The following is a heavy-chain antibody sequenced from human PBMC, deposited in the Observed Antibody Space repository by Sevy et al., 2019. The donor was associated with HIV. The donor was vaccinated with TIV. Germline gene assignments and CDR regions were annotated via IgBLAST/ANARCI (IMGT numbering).Heavy chain of an antibody. Sequence: SETLSLTCTASGGSLISPTFYWGWVHQPPGERLEWIAAMHYGGNTYYNPSLKARLAMSVDTSKNQFSLNLTSVTAADAAVYHCVRDHHLRGRHWFDSWGQGALVTVSS. J-gene: IGHJ5*01. D-gene: IGHD3-16*01. CDR3: VRDHHLRGRHWFDS. V-gene: IGHV4-39*02. CDR1: GGSLISPTFY. CDR2: MHYGGNT.